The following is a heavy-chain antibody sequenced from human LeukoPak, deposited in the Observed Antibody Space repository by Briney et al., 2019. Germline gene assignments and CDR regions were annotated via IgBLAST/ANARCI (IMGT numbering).Heavy chain of an antibody. CDR3: AKEGRDGYNFFDY. CDR2: ISYDGGNK. D-gene: IGHD5-24*01. V-gene: IGHV3-30*04. Sequence: SGGSLRLSCAASGFTFSSYAMHWVRQAPGKGLEWVAVISYDGGNKYYADSVKGRFTISRDNSKNTLYLQMNSLRAEDTAVYYCAKEGRDGYNFFDYWGQGTLVTVSS. J-gene: IGHJ4*02. CDR1: GFTFSSYA.